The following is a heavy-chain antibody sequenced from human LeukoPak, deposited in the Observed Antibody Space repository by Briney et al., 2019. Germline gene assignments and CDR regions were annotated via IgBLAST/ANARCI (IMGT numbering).Heavy chain of an antibody. J-gene: IGHJ4*02. CDR3: AMSPYDSSGYYFY. Sequence: GGSLRLSCAASGFTFSSYSMNWVRQAPGKGLQWVSSISSSSSYIYYADSVKGRFTISRDNAKNSLYLQMSSLRAEDTAVYCCAMSPYDSSGYYFYWGQGTLVAVSS. D-gene: IGHD3-22*01. CDR1: GFTFSSYS. CDR2: ISSSSSYI. V-gene: IGHV3-21*01.